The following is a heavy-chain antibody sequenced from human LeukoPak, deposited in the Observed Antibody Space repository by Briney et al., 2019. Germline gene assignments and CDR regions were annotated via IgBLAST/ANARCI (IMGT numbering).Heavy chain of an antibody. CDR1: GGSIWSTSYY. V-gene: IGHV4-39*01. D-gene: IGHD3-22*01. J-gene: IGHJ4*02. Sequence: ASETLSLTCSVSGGSIWSTSYYWGWIRQPPGKGLEWIASIYYRGNTYYNPSLKSRVTISVDRAKRQFSLKLSSVTAADTAVYYCARSIYYYDSSGTTYYFDYWGQGTLVTVSS. CDR2: IYYRGNT. CDR3: ARSIYYYDSSGTTYYFDY.